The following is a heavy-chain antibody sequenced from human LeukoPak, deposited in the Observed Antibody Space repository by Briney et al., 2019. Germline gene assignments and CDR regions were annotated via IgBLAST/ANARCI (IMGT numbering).Heavy chain of an antibody. CDR1: GFTFSSYW. J-gene: IGHJ6*02. D-gene: IGHD4-11*01. Sequence: GGSLRLSCAASGFTFSSYWMSWVRQAPGKGLEWVANIKQDGSGKYYVGSVKGRFTISRDNAKNSLYLQMNSLRAEDTAVYYCATLYSNYVYYYGMDVWGQGTTVTVSS. CDR2: IKQDGSGK. V-gene: IGHV3-7*01. CDR3: ATLYSNYVYYYGMDV.